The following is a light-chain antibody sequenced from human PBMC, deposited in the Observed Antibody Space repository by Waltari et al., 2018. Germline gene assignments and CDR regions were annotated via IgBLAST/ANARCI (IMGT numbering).Light chain of an antibody. V-gene: IGKV3-20*01. CDR3: QQYGTPTRT. J-gene: IGKJ1*01. CDR2: GAS. Sequence: EIVLTQSPGTLSLSPGERATLSCRASQSVSSSYLAWYQQKPGQAPRLLIYGASSRATGIPDRFSGSGSGTDFTLTISRLEPEDFAVYDCQQYGTPTRTFGQGTKVEIK. CDR1: QSVSSSY.